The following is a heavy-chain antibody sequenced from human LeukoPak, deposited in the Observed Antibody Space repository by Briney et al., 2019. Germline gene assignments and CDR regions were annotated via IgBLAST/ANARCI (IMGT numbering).Heavy chain of an antibody. J-gene: IGHJ6*03. Sequence: SETLSLTCTVSSASISTYYWSWIRQPAGKGLEWIGRIYTSGSTNYNPSLKSRATISVDTSKNQFSLELSSVTAADTAVYYCARDPGGSNWNPGYYYYYMDVWGKGTTVTVSS. D-gene: IGHD1-1*01. V-gene: IGHV4-4*07. CDR3: ARDPGGSNWNPGYYYYYMDV. CDR1: SASISTYY. CDR2: IYTSGST.